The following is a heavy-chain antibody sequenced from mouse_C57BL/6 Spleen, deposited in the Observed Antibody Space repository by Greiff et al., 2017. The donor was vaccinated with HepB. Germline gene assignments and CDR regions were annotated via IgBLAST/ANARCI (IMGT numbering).Heavy chain of an antibody. CDR1: GFTFSDYY. CDR2: INYDGSST. CDR3: ARINWNYAMDY. V-gene: IGHV5-16*01. J-gene: IGHJ4*01. D-gene: IGHD4-1*01. Sequence: EVRLVESEGGLVQPGSSMKLSCTASGFTFSDYYMAWVRQVPEKGLEWVANINYDGSSTYYLDSLKSRFIISRDNAKNILYLQMSSLKSEDTATYYCARINWNYAMDYWGQGTSVTVSS.